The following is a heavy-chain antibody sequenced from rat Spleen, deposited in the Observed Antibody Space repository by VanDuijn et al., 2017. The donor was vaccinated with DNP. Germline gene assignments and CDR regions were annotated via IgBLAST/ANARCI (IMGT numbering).Heavy chain of an antibody. Sequence: EVQLVESGGGLVQPGRSLKLSCAASGFIFSDYKMAWVRQVPKKGLEWVATIIYDGSRTYYRDSVKGRFTISRDNAKTTLYLQMDSLRSEDTATYYCATLDIGSTVDYWGQGVMVTVSS. D-gene: IGHD1-5*01. J-gene: IGHJ2*01. CDR1: GFIFSDYK. V-gene: IGHV5S10*01. CDR3: ATLDIGSTVDY. CDR2: IIYDGSRT.